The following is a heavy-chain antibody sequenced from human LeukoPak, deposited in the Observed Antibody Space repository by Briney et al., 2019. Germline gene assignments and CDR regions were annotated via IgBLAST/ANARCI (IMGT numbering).Heavy chain of an antibody. D-gene: IGHD3-10*02. CDR3: AELGITMIGGV. CDR2: INPDGSTT. CDR1: GFSISTYW. V-gene: IGHV3-74*01. J-gene: IGHJ6*04. Sequence: GGSLRLSCAASGFSISTYWIHWVRQAPGKGLVWVSRINPDGSTTYYADSVKDRITISRDNAKNTLYLQMNSLRPEDTAVYYCAELGITMIGGVWGKGTTVTISS.